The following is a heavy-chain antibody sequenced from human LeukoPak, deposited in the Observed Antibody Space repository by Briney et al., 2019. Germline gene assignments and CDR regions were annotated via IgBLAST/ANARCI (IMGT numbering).Heavy chain of an antibody. CDR2: INHSGST. CDR3: ARLWGRDGYNSQGDY. D-gene: IGHD5-24*01. Sequence: SETLSLTCAVYGGSFSGYYWSWIRQPPGKGLEWIGEINHSGSTNYNPSLKSRVTISVDTSKNQFSLKLSSVTAADTAVYYCARLWGRDGYNSQGDYWGQGTLVTVSS. V-gene: IGHV4-34*01. J-gene: IGHJ4*02. CDR1: GGSFSGYY.